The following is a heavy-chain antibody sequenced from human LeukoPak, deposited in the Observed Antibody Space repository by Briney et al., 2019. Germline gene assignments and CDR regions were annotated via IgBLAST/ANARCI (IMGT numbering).Heavy chain of an antibody. D-gene: IGHD1-26*01. J-gene: IGHJ4*02. V-gene: IGHV2-70*11. CDR1: GFSLSTTGMC. CDR3: ARIRSTGSQSFDY. CDR2: IDWDDDK. Sequence: SGPTLVNPTQTLTLTCTFSGFSLSTTGMCVTWIRHPPGKALEWLARIDWDDDKYYNTSLKTRLTISKDTSKNQVVLTMTNMDPVDTATYYCARIRSTGSQSFDYWGQGTLVTVSS.